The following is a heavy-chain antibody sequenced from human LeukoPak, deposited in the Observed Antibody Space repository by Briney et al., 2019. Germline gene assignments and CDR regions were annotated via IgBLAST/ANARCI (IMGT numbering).Heavy chain of an antibody. CDR3: PRDAYDTSTGGAFAI. Sequence: PGGSLRLSCAASGFTFSDYYMSWIRQAPGKGLEWVSYISSSGSTIYYADSVKGRFTISRDNAKNSLYLQMNRLRAKDTAVSYCPRDAYDTSTGGAFAIWGQGTMVTAPS. V-gene: IGHV3-11*01. CDR1: GFTFSDYY. J-gene: IGHJ3*02. D-gene: IGHD3-9*01. CDR2: ISSSGSTI.